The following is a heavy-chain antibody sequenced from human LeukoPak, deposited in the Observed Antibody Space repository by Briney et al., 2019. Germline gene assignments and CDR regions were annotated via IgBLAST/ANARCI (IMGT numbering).Heavy chain of an antibody. Sequence: GGSLRPYCAASGFTFSSYGMHWVRQAPGKGLEWVAVIWYDGSNKFYADSVKGRFTISRDNSKNTLYLQMNSLRAEDTAVYYCARDTTTLDYWGQGTLVTVSS. D-gene: IGHD1-26*01. J-gene: IGHJ4*02. V-gene: IGHV3-33*01. CDR3: ARDTTTLDY. CDR2: IWYDGSNK. CDR1: GFTFSSYG.